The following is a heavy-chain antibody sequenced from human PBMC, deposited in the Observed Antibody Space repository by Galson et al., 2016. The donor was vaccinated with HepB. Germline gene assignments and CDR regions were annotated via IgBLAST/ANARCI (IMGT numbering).Heavy chain of an antibody. CDR1: GFTFTSYC. D-gene: IGHD3-10*01. J-gene: IGHJ4*02. V-gene: IGHV3-74*01. Sequence: SLRLSCTASGFTFTSYCMRWVRQAPGKGLVWVARINSDGSTTTYADSLKGRVTIARDNAKNTLYLKMNSLRAEDTAFYYCARGEATVVRGATAADWGQGTLVTVSS. CDR2: INSDGSTT. CDR3: ARGEATVVRGATAAD.